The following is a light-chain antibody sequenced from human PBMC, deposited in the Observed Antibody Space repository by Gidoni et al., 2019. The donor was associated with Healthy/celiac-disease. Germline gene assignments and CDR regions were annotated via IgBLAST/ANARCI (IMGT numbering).Light chain of an antibody. CDR2: AAS. CDR3: QQSYSTPRT. V-gene: IGKV1-39*01. J-gene: IGKJ1*01. Sequence: DIQMTQSPSSLSASVGDRVTITCRASQSISSYLNWYQQKPGKAPKRLIYAASSLQSGVPSRFSGSGSGTDFTLTISILQPEDFATYYCQQSYSTPRTFXXXTKVEIK. CDR1: QSISSY.